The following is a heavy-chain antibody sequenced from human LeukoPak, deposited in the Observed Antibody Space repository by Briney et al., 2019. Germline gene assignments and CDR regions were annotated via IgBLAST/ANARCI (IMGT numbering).Heavy chain of an antibody. D-gene: IGHD6-19*01. CDR2: MNPNSGNT. V-gene: IGHV1-8*01. CDR1: GYTFTSYD. CDR3: AVVVAGYYYYGMDV. J-gene: IGHJ6*02. Sequence: ASVKVSCKASGYTFTSYDINWVRQATGQGLEWMGWMNPNSGNTGYAQKFQGRVTMTRNTSISTAYMELSSLRSEDTAVYYCAVVVAGYYYYGMDVWGQGTTVTVSS.